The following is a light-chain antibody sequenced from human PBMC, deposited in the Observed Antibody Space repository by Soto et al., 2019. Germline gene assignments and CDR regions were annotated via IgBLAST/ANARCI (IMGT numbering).Light chain of an antibody. J-gene: IGLJ1*01. CDR2: DVS. Sequence: QSVLTPPASVSGSPGQSITISCTGTSKDVGGYNYVSWYQQHPDKAPKLMIYDVSNRPSGVSNRFSGSKSGNTASLTISALQAEDETDYYCCSYTSHNTYVLGTGTKVTVL. V-gene: IGLV2-14*01. CDR1: SKDVGGYNY. CDR3: CSYTSHNTYV.